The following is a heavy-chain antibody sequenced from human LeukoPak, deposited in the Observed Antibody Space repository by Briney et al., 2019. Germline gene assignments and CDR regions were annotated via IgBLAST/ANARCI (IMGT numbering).Heavy chain of an antibody. J-gene: IGHJ4*02. V-gene: IGHV3-30*18. CDR3: AKEGYSGSYWDY. Sequence: GGSLRLSCAASGFTFSSYGMHWVRQAPGKGLEWVAVISYDGSNKYYADSVKGRFAISRDNSKNTLYLQTNSLRAEDTAVYYCAKEGYSGSYWDYWGQGTLVTVSS. CDR1: GFTFSSYG. CDR2: ISYDGSNK. D-gene: IGHD1-26*01.